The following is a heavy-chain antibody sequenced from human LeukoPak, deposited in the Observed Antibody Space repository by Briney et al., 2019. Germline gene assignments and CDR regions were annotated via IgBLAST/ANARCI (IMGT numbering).Heavy chain of an antibody. V-gene: IGHV3-23*01. D-gene: IGHD6-19*01. CDR1: GFTFSSYV. CDR3: AKATGDSSGWYGLGYYFDY. Sequence: GGSLRLSCAASGFTFSSYVMTWVRQAPGKGLEWVSAISGSGGSTYYADSVKGRFTISRDNSKNTLYLQMNSLRAEDTAVYYCAKATGDSSGWYGLGYYFDYWGQGTLVTVSS. CDR2: ISGSGGST. J-gene: IGHJ4*02.